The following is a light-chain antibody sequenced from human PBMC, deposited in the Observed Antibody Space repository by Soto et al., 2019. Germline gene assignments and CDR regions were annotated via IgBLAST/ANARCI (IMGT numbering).Light chain of an antibody. Sequence: QSVLTQTPSASATPGQRVTISCSGTNSNIGSNTITWYQQVPGTAPKRLIHSNNQRPSGVPDRFSASKSGTSASLAISGLQSEDEADYYCATWDDSLNGYVFGTGTKVTVL. CDR3: ATWDDSLNGYV. CDR1: NSNIGSNT. CDR2: SNN. V-gene: IGLV1-44*01. J-gene: IGLJ1*01.